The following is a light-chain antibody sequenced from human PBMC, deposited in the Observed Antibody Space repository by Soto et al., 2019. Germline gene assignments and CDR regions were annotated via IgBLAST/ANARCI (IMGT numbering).Light chain of an antibody. CDR3: CSHAGSGTFGWV. V-gene: IGLV2-23*02. Sequence: QSALTQPASVSGSPGQSITISCTGTSSDVGTYNLVSWYQQHPGKVPKLIIYEVTKRPSGVSNHFSGSKSGNTASLTISGLQAEDEADYYCCSHAGSGTFGWVFSGGTKVTVL. CDR1: SSDVGTYNL. CDR2: EVT. J-gene: IGLJ3*02.